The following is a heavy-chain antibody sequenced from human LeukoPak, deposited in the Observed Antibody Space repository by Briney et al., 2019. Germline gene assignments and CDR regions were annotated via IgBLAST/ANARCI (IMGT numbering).Heavy chain of an antibody. Sequence: PGRSLRLSCTASGITFRNYGMHWVRQAPGKGLEWVALIYYDGSDKYYADSVKGRFTISRDNSKNILYLQMNSLRAEDTAVYYYATITGSYYKPDSWGQGTLVTVSS. J-gene: IGHJ4*02. CDR3: ATITGSYYKPDS. CDR2: IYYDGSDK. D-gene: IGHD3-10*01. CDR1: GITFRNYG. V-gene: IGHV3-33*01.